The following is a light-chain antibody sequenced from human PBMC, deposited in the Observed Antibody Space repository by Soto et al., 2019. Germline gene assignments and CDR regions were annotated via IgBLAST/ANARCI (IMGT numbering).Light chain of an antibody. J-gene: IGKJ4*01. Sequence: EIVLTQSPATRSLSPGERATLSCRASQSVSSYLAWYQQKPGQAPRLLIYDASNRATGLPARFSGSGSGPDFTLTISSLEPEDSAVYYCQQSSNSPPRLPFGGGTKVDI. CDR1: QSVSSY. V-gene: IGKV3-11*01. CDR2: DAS. CDR3: QQSSNSPPRLP.